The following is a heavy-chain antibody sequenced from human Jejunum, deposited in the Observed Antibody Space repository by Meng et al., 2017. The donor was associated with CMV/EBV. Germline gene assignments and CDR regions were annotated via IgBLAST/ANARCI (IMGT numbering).Heavy chain of an antibody. V-gene: IGHV4-61*08. CDR3: ARDGTSGADAMDV. D-gene: IGHD3-10*01. CDR1: RGSVTSGDCY. Sequence: RGSVTSGDCYWTWVRQYPGKGLEWIGNIYHSGSTDYTPSLKRRVTISTDTSKNQFSLKLSSVTAADTAVYYCARDGTSGADAMDVWGQGTTVAVSS. J-gene: IGHJ6*02. CDR2: IYHSGST.